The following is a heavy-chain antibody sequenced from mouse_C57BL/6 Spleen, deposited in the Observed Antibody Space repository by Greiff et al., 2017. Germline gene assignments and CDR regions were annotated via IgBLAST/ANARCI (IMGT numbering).Heavy chain of an antibody. Sequence: VQLQQSGAELVRPGASVTLSCKASGYTFTDYEMHWVKQTPVHGLEWIGAIDPETGGTAYNQKFKGKAILTADKSSSTAYMELRSLTSEDSAVYYCTRTLVITTVEGGYFDYWGQGTTLTVSS. J-gene: IGHJ2*01. CDR2: IDPETGGT. CDR1: GYTFTDYE. V-gene: IGHV1-15*01. D-gene: IGHD1-1*01. CDR3: TRTLVITTVEGGYFDY.